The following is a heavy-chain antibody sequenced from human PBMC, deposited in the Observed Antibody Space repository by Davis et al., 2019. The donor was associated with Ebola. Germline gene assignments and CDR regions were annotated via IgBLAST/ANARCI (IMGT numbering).Heavy chain of an antibody. CDR2: IWYDGSNK. CDR1: GFTFTSYW. V-gene: IGHV3-33*08. Sequence: GESLKISCAASGFTFTSYWMHWVRQAPGKGLEWVAVIWYDGSNKYYADSVKGRFTISRDNSKNTLYLQMNSLRAEDTAVYYCAREITYYDFWSGYFDYWGQGTLVTVSS. D-gene: IGHD3-3*01. J-gene: IGHJ4*02. CDR3: AREITYYDFWSGYFDY.